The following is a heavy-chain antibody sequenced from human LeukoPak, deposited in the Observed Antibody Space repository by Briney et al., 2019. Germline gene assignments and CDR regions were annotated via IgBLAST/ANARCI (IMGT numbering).Heavy chain of an antibody. CDR3: ASLEDGLVR. CDR2: IYYSGST. CDR1: GGXISSYY. D-gene: IGHD6-19*01. V-gene: IGHV4-59*08. Sequence: PSETLSLTCTVSGGXISSYYCSWIRQPPGKGLEWIGYIYYSGSTNYNPSLKSRVTISVDTSKNQFSLKLSSVTAADTAVYYCASLEDGLVRWGQGTLVTVSS. J-gene: IGHJ4*02.